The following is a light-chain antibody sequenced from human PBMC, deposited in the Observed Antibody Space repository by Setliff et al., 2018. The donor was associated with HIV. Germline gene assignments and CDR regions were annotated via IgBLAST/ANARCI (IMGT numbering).Light chain of an antibody. Sequence: QSALAQPRSVSGSPGQSVTFSCTGSSSDIGTYNYVSRYQQHPGQAPKLLIFGVNHRPSGVSDRFSGSKSDNTASLTISGLQAEDEADYYCSSYTSGSTPSVFGAGTKVTVL. J-gene: IGLJ1*01. CDR1: SSDIGTYNY. CDR3: SSYTSGSTPSV. CDR2: GVN. V-gene: IGLV2-14*03.